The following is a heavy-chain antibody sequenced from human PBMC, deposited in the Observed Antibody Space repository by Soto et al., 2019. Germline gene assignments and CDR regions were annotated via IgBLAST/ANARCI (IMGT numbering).Heavy chain of an antibody. J-gene: IGHJ4*02. V-gene: IGHV3-7*05. CDR1: GFTFSYYW. D-gene: IGHD5-18*01. CDR3: ARDATAMVRRQQLLQTGLDY. Sequence: LRLSCAASGFTFSYYWMSWVRQAPGKGLEWVANIKQDGSEKYYVDSVKGRFTISRDNAKNSLYLQMNSLRIEDTAVYYCARDATAMVRRQQLLQTGLDYWGQGSLVTVSS. CDR2: IKQDGSEK.